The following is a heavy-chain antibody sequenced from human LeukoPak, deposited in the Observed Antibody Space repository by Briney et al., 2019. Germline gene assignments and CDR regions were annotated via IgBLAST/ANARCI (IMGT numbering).Heavy chain of an antibody. Sequence: SQTLSLTCAISGDSVSSNSAAWNWIRQSPSRGLEWLGRTYYRSKGYNDYAVSVKSRITINPDTSKNQFSLQLNSVTPEDTAVYYCAMGIIRYYYGSGHYYYGMDVWGQGTTVTVSS. J-gene: IGHJ6*02. CDR3: AMGIIRYYYGSGHYYYGMDV. V-gene: IGHV6-1*01. CDR2: TYYRSKGYN. CDR1: GDSVSSNSAA. D-gene: IGHD3-10*01.